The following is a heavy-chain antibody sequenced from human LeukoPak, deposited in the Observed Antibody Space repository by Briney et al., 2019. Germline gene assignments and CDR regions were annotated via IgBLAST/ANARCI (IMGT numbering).Heavy chain of an antibody. Sequence: ASVKVSCKASGYTFTGYYIHWVRQAPGQGLEWMGWINPNSGGTNYAQKFQGRVTMTRDTSISTAYMELSRLRSDDTAVYYCARGSPTGTMIVVVITPFDYWGQGTLVTVSS. CDR2: INPNSGGT. CDR1: GYTFTGYY. CDR3: ARGSPTGTMIVVVITPFDY. V-gene: IGHV1-2*02. D-gene: IGHD3-22*01. J-gene: IGHJ4*02.